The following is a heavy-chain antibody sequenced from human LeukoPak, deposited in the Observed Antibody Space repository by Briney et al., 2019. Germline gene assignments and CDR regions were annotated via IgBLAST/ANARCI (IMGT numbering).Heavy chain of an antibody. CDR1: GVSISSYY. Sequence: PSETLSLTCTVSGVSISSYYWSWIRQPAGKGLEWIGRIYTSGSTNYNPSLKSRVTMSVDTSKNQFSLKLSSVTAADTAVYYCARGRGYDSSGYWFDPWGQGTLVTVSS. CDR2: IYTSGST. CDR3: ARGRGYDSSGYWFDP. J-gene: IGHJ5*02. D-gene: IGHD3-22*01. V-gene: IGHV4-4*07.